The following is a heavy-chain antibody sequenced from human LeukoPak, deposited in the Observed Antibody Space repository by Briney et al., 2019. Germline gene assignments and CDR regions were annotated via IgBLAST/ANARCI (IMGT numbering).Heavy chain of an antibody. J-gene: IGHJ6*02. CDR3: AKDIVATIFYYGMDV. Sequence: PGRSLRLSCAASGITFDDYAMHWVRQAPGKGLEWVSGISWNSGSIGYADSVKGRFTISRDNAKNSLYLQMNSLRAEDTALYYCAKDIVATIFYYGMDVWGQGTTVTVSS. CDR2: ISWNSGSI. CDR1: GITFDDYA. V-gene: IGHV3-9*01. D-gene: IGHD5-12*01.